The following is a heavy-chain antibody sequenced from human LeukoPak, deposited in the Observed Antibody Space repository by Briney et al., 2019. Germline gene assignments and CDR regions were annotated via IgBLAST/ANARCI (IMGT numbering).Heavy chain of an antibody. CDR2: INHSGST. V-gene: IGHV4-34*01. CDR1: GGSFSGYY. CDR3: ARRDGYNSTFDY. Sequence: SETLSLTCAVYGGSFSGYYWSWIRQPPGKGLEWIGEINHSGSTNYNPSPKSRVTISVDTSKNQFSLKLSSVTAADTAVYYCARRDGYNSTFDYWGQGTLVTVSS. D-gene: IGHD5-12*01. J-gene: IGHJ4*02.